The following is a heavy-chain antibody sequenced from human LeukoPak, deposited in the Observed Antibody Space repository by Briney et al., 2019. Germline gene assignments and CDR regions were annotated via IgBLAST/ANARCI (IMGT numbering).Heavy chain of an antibody. D-gene: IGHD3-9*01. CDR2: INPSGGST. CDR1: GYTFTSYY. CDR3: ARVGDYDILTGSYSLVY. J-gene: IGHJ4*02. Sequence: ASVKVSCKASGYTFTSYYMHWVRQAPGQGLEWMGIINPSGGSTSYAQKFQGRVTMTRDTSTSTVYMELSSLRSEDTAVYYCARVGDYDILTGSYSLVYWGQGTLVTVSS. V-gene: IGHV1-46*01.